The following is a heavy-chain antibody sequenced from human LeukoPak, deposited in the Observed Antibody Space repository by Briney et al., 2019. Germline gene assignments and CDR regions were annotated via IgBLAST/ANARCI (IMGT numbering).Heavy chain of an antibody. D-gene: IGHD1-7*01. J-gene: IGHJ4*02. CDR3: VRSGTSASFDY. V-gene: IGHV3-7*01. CDR2: IKKDGSEK. Sequence: GGSLRLSCAASGFTLSSYGMSWVRQAPGKGLEWVANIKKDGSEKWYVDSVEGRFTISRDHAKNSLYLQMNSLRVADTAVYYCVRSGTSASFDYWGQGTLVTVSS. CDR1: GFTLSSYG.